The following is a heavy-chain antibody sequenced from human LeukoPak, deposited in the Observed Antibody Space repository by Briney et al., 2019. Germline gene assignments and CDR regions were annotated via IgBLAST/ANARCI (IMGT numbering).Heavy chain of an antibody. CDR3: AGAADCSGGSCYYYYMDV. CDR1: GFTFSSHE. D-gene: IGHD2-15*01. J-gene: IGHJ6*03. CDR2: ISSSGSTI. Sequence: GGSLRLSCAASGFTFSSHEMNWVRQAPGKGLEWVSYISSSGSTIYYADSVKGRFTISRDNAKNSLYLQMNSLRAEDTAVYYCAGAADCSGGSCYYYYMDVWGKGTTVTVSS. V-gene: IGHV3-48*03.